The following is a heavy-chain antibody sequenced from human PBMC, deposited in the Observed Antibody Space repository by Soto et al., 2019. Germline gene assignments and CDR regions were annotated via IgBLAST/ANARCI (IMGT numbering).Heavy chain of an antibody. CDR2: ISAYNGNT. D-gene: IGHD6-19*01. Sequence: QVQLVQSGAEVKKPGASVKVSCKASGYTFTSYGISWVRQAPGQGLEWMGWISAYNGNTKSTQKLQGRVTMTTDTATSTADMELRRRRSDATAGYYCARDLAVGLVDYWGQGTLVTVSS. CDR3: ARDLAVGLVDY. J-gene: IGHJ4*02. V-gene: IGHV1-18*01. CDR1: GYTFTSYG.